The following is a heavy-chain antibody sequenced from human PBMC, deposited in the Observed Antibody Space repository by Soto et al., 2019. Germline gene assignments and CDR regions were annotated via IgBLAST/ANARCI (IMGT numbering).Heavy chain of an antibody. CDR1: GGSISSGGYY. J-gene: IGHJ4*02. CDR2: IFYSGST. D-gene: IGHD3-10*01. V-gene: IGHV4-31*03. CDR3: ARVPRITMVRGVIIKYYFDY. Sequence: QVQLQESGPGLVKPSQTLSLTCTVSGGSISSGGYYWSWIRQHPGKGLEWVGYIFYSGSTYYNPSPKSRVTISVDTSKNQFSLKLSSVTAADTAVYYCARVPRITMVRGVIIKYYFDYWGQGTLVTVSS.